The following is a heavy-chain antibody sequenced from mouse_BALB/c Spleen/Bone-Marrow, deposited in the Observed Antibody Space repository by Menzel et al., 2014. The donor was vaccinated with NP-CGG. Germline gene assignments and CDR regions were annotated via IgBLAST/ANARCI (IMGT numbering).Heavy chain of an antibody. CDR3: TTLGRFAY. V-gene: IGHV1S81*02. CDR1: GYTFTNYY. CDR2: INPSNGGT. J-gene: IGHJ3*01. Sequence: QVQLQQSGAELVKPGVSVKLSCKASGYTFTNYYMYWVKQRPGQDLEWIGEINPSNGGTNFNEKFKSKATLTVDKSPSTAYMQLSSLTSGDSAVYYCTTLGRFAYWGQGTLVTVSA. D-gene: IGHD4-1*01.